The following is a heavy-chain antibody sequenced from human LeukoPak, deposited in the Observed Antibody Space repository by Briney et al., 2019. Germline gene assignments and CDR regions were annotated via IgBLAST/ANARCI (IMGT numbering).Heavy chain of an antibody. CDR2: MFYSGST. CDR3: ARHSFTTSSCTGFYGMDV. CDR1: GDSISSSSYH. D-gene: IGHD2-8*02. J-gene: IGHJ6*02. Sequence: SETLFLTCTVSGDSISSSSYHWGWIRQAPGTGLEWIANMFYSGSTYYNPSLKSQVSISVDTSKNQFSLKLSSVTAADTAVYYCARHSFTTSSCTGFYGMDVWGQGTSVTVSS. V-gene: IGHV4-39*01.